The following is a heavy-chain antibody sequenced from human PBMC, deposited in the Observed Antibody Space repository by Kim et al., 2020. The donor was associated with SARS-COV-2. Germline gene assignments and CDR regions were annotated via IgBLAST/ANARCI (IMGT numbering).Heavy chain of an antibody. Sequence: GGSLRLSCAASGFIFSNYAMTWVRQAPGKGPEWVSSISAKGDNKYFKDSVKGRFTISRDNSKNTLFLQMNSLRAEDTALYYCAKDEYCSSPSCYAGMPYYFDYWGQGALVTVSS. CDR1: GFIFSNYA. V-gene: IGHV3-23*01. CDR2: ISAKGDNK. J-gene: IGHJ4*02. D-gene: IGHD2-2*01. CDR3: AKDEYCSSPSCYAGMPYYFDY.